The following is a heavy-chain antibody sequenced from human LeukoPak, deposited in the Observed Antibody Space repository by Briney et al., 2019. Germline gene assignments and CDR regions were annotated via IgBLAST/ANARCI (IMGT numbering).Heavy chain of an antibody. V-gene: IGHV1-69*05. Sequence: ASVKASCKASGGTFSSYAISWVRQAPGQGLEWMGGIIPIFGTANYAQKFQGRVTITTDESTSTAYMELSSLRSEDTAVYYCARSYYYDSSGYSLYAFDIWGQGTMVTVSS. CDR1: GGTFSSYA. CDR3: ARSYYYDSSGYSLYAFDI. CDR2: IIPIFGTA. J-gene: IGHJ3*02. D-gene: IGHD3-22*01.